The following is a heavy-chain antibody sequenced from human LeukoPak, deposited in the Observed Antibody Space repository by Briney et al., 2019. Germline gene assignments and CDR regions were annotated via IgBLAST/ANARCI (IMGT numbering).Heavy chain of an antibody. CDR2: IYYSGSN. D-gene: IGHD6-13*01. V-gene: IGHV4-59*08. Sequence: SVTLSLTCTVSGGSISSYYWSWIRQPPGKGLEWIGYIYYSGSNNYKPSLKSRVTISVDTSKNQFSLKLSSVTAADTAVYYCARNTAALTHTTIWGQGTLVTVFS. J-gene: IGHJ4*02. CDR3: ARNTAALTHTTI. CDR1: GGSISSYY.